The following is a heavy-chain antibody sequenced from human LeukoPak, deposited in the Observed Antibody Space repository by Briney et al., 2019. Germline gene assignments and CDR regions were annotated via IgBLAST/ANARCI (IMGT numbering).Heavy chain of an antibody. V-gene: IGHV1-2*06. Sequence: ASVKVSCKASGYTFTGYHMHWVRQAPEQGLEWMGRINPNSGGTNYAQKFQGRVTMTRDTSISTAYMELSRLRSDDTAVYYCATQRNDYSDYFDYWGQGTLVPVSS. CDR3: ATQRNDYSDYFDY. CDR1: GYTFTGYH. CDR2: INPNSGGT. D-gene: IGHD4-11*01. J-gene: IGHJ4*02.